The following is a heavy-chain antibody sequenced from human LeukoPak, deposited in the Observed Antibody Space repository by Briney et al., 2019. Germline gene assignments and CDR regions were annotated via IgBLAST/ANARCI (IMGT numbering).Heavy chain of an antibody. J-gene: IGHJ4*02. V-gene: IGHV4-30-4*01. CDR2: IDYTGST. Sequence: SETLSLTCSVSGGSISSGDYYWSWIRQPPGEGPEWIGYIDYTGSTFYNPSLRSRLTVSVDTSKNEFSLKLTSVTAADTALYYCARGAGEPYFDYWGQGTLVTVSS. D-gene: IGHD2-21*01. CDR1: GGSISSGDYY. CDR3: ARGAGEPYFDY.